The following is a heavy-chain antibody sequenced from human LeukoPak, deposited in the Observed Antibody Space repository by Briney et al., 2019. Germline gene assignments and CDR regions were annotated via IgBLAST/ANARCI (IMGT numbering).Heavy chain of an antibody. V-gene: IGHV3-23*01. J-gene: IGHJ4*02. CDR3: AKLYGSGSYHLLDY. CDR1: GFTFSSYA. Sequence: PGGSLRLSCAASGFTFSSYAMSWVRQAPGKGLEWVSAISGSGGSTYYADSVKGRFTISRDNFKNALYLQMNSLRAEDTAVYYCAKLYGSGSYHLLDYWGQGTLVTVSS. D-gene: IGHD3-10*01. CDR2: ISGSGGST.